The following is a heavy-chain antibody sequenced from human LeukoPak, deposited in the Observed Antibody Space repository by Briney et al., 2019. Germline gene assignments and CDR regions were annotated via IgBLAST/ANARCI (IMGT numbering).Heavy chain of an antibody. D-gene: IGHD4-23*01. V-gene: IGHV4-38-2*02. J-gene: IGHJ4*02. Sequence: SETLSLTCTVSGYSISSGYYWGWIRQPPGKGLEWIGSIYHSGSTYYNPSLKSRVTISVDTSKDQFSLKLSSVTAADTALYYCARAPGSNSLLRFDYWGQGILVTVSS. CDR3: ARAPGSNSLLRFDY. CDR2: IYHSGST. CDR1: GYSISSGYY.